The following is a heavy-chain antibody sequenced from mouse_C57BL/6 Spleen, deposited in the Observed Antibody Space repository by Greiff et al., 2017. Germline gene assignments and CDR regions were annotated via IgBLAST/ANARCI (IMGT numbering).Heavy chain of an antibody. CDR2: ISGGGGNT. CDR1: GFTFSSYT. CDR3: ARRYGNSPFDC. J-gene: IGHJ2*01. Sequence: EVKLQESGGGLVKPGGSLKLSCAASGFTFSSYTMSWVRQTPEKRLEWVATISGGGGNTYYPDSVKGRFTISRDNAKNTLYLQMSSLRSEDTALYYCARRYGNSPFDCWGKGTTLTVSS. V-gene: IGHV5-9*01. D-gene: IGHD2-10*02.